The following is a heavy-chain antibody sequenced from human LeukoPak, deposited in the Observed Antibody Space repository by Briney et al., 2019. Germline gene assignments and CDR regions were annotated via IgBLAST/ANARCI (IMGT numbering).Heavy chain of an antibody. Sequence: PGGPLRLSCGASGFTFSSYGMHWVRQAPGKGLDWVAVISYDGGKKTYADSLKGRFTISRDNSKNTLYLQMNSLRAEDTAVYYCARGPYSSNWYVDYWGQGTLVTVAS. D-gene: IGHD6-13*01. CDR2: ISYDGGKK. V-gene: IGHV3-30*03. CDR1: GFTFSSYG. CDR3: ARGPYSSNWYVDY. J-gene: IGHJ4*02.